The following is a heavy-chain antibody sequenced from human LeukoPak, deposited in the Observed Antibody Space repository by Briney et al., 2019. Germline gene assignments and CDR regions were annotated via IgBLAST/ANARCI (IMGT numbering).Heavy chain of an antibody. V-gene: IGHV1-2*02. Sequence: ASVKVSCKASGYTFTSYYMHWVRQAPGQGLEWMGWINPNSGGTNYAQKFQGRVTMTRDTSISTAYMELSRLRSDDTAVYYCARESEYCSGGSCSDAFDIWGQGTMVTVSS. J-gene: IGHJ3*02. CDR2: INPNSGGT. CDR1: GYTFTSYY. D-gene: IGHD2-15*01. CDR3: ARESEYCSGGSCSDAFDI.